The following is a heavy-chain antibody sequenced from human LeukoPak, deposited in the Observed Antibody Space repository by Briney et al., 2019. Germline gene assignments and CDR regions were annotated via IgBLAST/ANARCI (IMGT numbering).Heavy chain of an antibody. J-gene: IGHJ4*02. D-gene: IGHD3-22*01. Sequence: GGSLRLSCAASGFTFSTYHLNWVRQAPGKGLEWVSFISSSSSPTYYADSVKGRFTISRDNAKNSLYLQMNSLRAEDTAVYYCARHVVAVGFDYWGQGTLVTVSS. CDR2: ISSSSSPT. CDR1: GFTFSTYH. V-gene: IGHV3-48*04. CDR3: ARHVVAVGFDY.